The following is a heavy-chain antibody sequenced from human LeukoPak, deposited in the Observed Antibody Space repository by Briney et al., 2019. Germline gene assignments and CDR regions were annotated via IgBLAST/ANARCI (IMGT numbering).Heavy chain of an antibody. CDR2: AYYSGHT. CDR1: GGSISDNY. D-gene: IGHD2-15*01. CDR3: ARHPFATPFDY. V-gene: IGHV4-59*08. Sequence: SETLSLTCTVSGGSISDNYWSWIRQPPGKGLEWTGYAYYSGHTNYNSSLKSRVTMSLDTSKSQFSLRLSSVTAADTAVYFCARHPFATPFDYWGPGTLVTVSS. J-gene: IGHJ4*02.